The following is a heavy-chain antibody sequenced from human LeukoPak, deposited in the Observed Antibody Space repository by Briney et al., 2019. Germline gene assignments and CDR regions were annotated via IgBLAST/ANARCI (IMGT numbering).Heavy chain of an antibody. CDR2: INGDGSTT. D-gene: IGHD3-10*01. J-gene: IGHJ4*02. CDR1: GFTFSTYW. CDR3: AEAASVRGVSY. V-gene: IGHV3-74*01. Sequence: PGGSLRLSCAASGFTFSTYWMHWVRQAPGKGPLWVSHINGDGSTTNYADSVKGRFTISRDNAKNTLYLQMNSLRAEDTAVYYCAEAASVRGVSYWGQGTPVTVSS.